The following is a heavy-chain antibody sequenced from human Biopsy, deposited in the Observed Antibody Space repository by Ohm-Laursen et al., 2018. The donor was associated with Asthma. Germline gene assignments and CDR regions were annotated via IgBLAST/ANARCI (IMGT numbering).Heavy chain of an antibody. J-gene: IGHJ6*02. CDR2: ISYDGRNT. D-gene: IGHD2-21*02. CDR1: GFTFDNYT. CDR3: ARGGLHYYEYYGMDV. Sequence: SLRLSCAASGFTFDNYTMHWVRQAPGKGLEWVTIISYDGRNTYYADSVEGRFTISRGNSKNTLLLQMSSLRPEDTAVYYCARGGLHYYEYYGMDVWGQGTTVTVSS. V-gene: IGHV3-30*04.